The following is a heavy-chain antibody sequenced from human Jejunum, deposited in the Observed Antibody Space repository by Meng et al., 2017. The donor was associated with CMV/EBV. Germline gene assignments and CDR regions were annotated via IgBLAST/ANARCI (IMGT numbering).Heavy chain of an antibody. Sequence: QVQLQESGPGLVKPSWTLSLTCTVSGGSVNNYYWSWIRQSAGKGLEWIGRFYSSDTYNYHPSLDSRVTMSLDTSKNQFSLNLRSVTAADTATYYCARGPGASTREGFDYWGLGTLVTVSS. V-gene: IGHV4-4*07. CDR3: ARGPGASTREGFDY. CDR1: GGSVNNYY. J-gene: IGHJ4*02. CDR2: FYSSDTY. D-gene: IGHD1-26*01.